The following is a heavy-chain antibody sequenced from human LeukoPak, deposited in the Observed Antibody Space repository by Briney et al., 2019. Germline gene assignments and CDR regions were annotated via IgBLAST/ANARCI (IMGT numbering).Heavy chain of an antibody. CDR2: INHSGST. J-gene: IGHJ5*02. CDR3: ARGLVRGLRTTNWFDP. Sequence: KTSETLSLTCAVYGGSFSGYYWSWIRQPPGKGLEWIGEINHSGSTNYNPSLKSRVTISVDTSKNQFSLTLSSVTAADTAVYYCARGLVRGLRTTNWFDPWGQGTLVTVSS. D-gene: IGHD3-10*01. CDR1: GGSFSGYY. V-gene: IGHV4-34*01.